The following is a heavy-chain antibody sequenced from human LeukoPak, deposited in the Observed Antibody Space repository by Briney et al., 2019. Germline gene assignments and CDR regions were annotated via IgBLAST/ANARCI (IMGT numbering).Heavy chain of an antibody. CDR1: GGSISSFY. Sequence: SETLSLTCSVSGGSISSFYWTWTRQPPGKGLEWIGYFYNTESTKSNPSLESRVTMSADTSKNQSSLRLTSVTAADTAVYYCARARSSSSLDALDIWGQGTMVTVSS. J-gene: IGHJ3*02. V-gene: IGHV4-59*01. CDR3: ARARSSSSLDALDI. CDR2: FYNTEST. D-gene: IGHD6-6*01.